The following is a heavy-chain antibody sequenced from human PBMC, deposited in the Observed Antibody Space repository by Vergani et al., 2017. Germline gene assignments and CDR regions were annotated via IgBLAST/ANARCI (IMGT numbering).Heavy chain of an antibody. CDR2: IWSKPYGGTT. CDR3: AKGSSSWYGDAFDI. V-gene: IGHV3-49*04. J-gene: IGHJ3*02. D-gene: IGHD6-13*01. CDR1: GFTLGDYA. Sequence: EVHLVESGGGLVQPGRSLRLSCSGSGFTLGDYAMTWVRQAPGKGLEWVAFIWSKPYGGTTEYAASVKGRFTISRDDSKSIAYLQMSSLKAEDTAVYYCAKGSSSWYGDAFDIWGQGTMVTVSS.